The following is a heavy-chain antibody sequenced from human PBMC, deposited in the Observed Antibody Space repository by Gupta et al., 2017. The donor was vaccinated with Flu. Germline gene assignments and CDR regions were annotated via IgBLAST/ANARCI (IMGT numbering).Heavy chain of an antibody. V-gene: IGHV3-48*03. CDR3: ARDPPCTGCYQAYYYYGMDV. J-gene: IGHJ6*02. Sequence: EVQLVESGGGLVQPGGSLRLSCAASAFTFSSYEMNWVRQAPGKGLEWVSYISSSGSTIYYADSVKGRFTISRDNAKNSLYLQRKSLRAEDTAVYYWARDPPCTGCYQAYYYYGMDVWGQGTTVTGSS. CDR1: AFTFSSYE. D-gene: IGHD2-2*01. CDR2: ISSSGSTI.